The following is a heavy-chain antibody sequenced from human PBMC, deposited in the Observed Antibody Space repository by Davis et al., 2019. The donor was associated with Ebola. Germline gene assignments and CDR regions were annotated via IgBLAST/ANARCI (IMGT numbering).Heavy chain of an antibody. J-gene: IGHJ6*02. V-gene: IGHV3-33*01. Sequence: GESLKISCAASGFTFSSYGMHWVRQAPGKGLEWVAVIWYDGSNKYYADSVKGRCTISRDNSKNTLYLQMNSLRAEDTAVYYCARDSVFGYSGRFDPWGQGTTVTVSS. CDR2: IWYDGSNK. CDR1: GFTFSSYG. D-gene: IGHD5-12*01. CDR3: ARDSVFGYSGRFDP.